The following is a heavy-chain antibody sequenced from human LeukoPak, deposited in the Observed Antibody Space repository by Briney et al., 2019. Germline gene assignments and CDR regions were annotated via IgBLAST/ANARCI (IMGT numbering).Heavy chain of an antibody. CDR3: AKVVPFELGFDY. V-gene: IGHV3-33*06. Sequence: GRSLRLSCAASGFIFSNYGMHWVRQAPGKGPAWVAVIWFDGSNEDYADSVKGRFTISRDNSKNTLFLQMNSMRAEDTAVYYCAKVVPFELGFDYWGQGTLVTVSS. CDR2: IWFDGSNE. J-gene: IGHJ4*02. D-gene: IGHD3/OR15-3a*01. CDR1: GFIFSNYG.